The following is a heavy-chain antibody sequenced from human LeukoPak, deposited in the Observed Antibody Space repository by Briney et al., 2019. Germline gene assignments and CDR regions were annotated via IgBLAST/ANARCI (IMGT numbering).Heavy chain of an antibody. CDR3: ARDRWYYYDSTDYYHDAFDI. D-gene: IGHD3-22*01. CDR1: GFTFSSYS. J-gene: IGHJ3*02. V-gene: IGHV3-21*01. CDR2: ISTSSSYI. Sequence: PGGSLRLSCAASGFTFSSYSMNWVRQAPGKGLEWVSSISTSSSYINYADSVKGRFTISRDNAKKSLYLQMNGLRAEDTAVYYCARDRWYYYDSTDYYHDAFDIWGQGTMVTVSS.